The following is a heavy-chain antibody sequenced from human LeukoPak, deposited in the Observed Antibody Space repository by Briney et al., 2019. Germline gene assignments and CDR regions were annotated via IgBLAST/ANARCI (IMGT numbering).Heavy chain of an antibody. CDR2: IYPGDSDT. CDR1: GYIFTSYW. D-gene: IGHD3-22*01. V-gene: IGHV5-51*01. J-gene: IGHJ4*02. CDR3: ARLDQPYYYDSSGYTYYFDY. Sequence: GASLQISCKGSGYIFTSYWIGWGRQLPGKGLEWMGIIYPGDSDTRYSPSFQGQVTISADKSISTAYLQWSSLKASDTAMYYCARLDQPYYYDSSGYTYYFDYWGQGTLVTVSS.